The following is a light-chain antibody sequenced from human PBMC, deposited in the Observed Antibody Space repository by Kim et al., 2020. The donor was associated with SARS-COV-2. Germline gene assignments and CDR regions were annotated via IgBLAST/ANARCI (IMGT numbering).Light chain of an antibody. V-gene: IGKV3-15*01. CDR3: QQYNKWPQT. Sequence: ETVMTQSPGTLSVSPGERATLSCRASQSVSSNLGWYQQKLGQAPRLLIYGASIRATGIPARFSGSGSGTEFTLTISSLQSEDFAVYFCQQYNKWPQTFGQGTKVDIK. CDR1: QSVSSN. CDR2: GAS. J-gene: IGKJ1*01.